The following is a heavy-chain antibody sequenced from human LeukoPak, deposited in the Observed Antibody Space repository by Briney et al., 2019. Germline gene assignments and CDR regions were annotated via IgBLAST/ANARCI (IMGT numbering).Heavy chain of an antibody. CDR3: ARSRFRGYFDY. J-gene: IGHJ4*02. CDR1: GGSFSGYC. V-gene: IGHV4-34*01. CDR2: INHSGGT. Sequence: SETLSLTCGVYGGSFSGYCWSWIRQPPGKGLEWIGEINHSGGTNYNPSLKSRLTISEDTSNYQFSLKLSSVTAADTAVYYCARSRFRGYFDYWGQGTLVTVSS. D-gene: IGHD2-21*01.